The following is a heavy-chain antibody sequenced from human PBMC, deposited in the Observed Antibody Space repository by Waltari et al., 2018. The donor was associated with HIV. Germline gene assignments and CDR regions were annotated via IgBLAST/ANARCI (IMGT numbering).Heavy chain of an antibody. CDR2: ITPFNGNT. Sequence: QMQLVQSGAEVTKTGSSVKVSCKASGYTFTYRYLHWVRQAPGQALEWMGWITPFNGNTNYAQKFQDRVTITRDRSMSTAYMELSSLRFEDTAMYYCARSRDYGSGKDYDMDVWGQGTTVTVSS. D-gene: IGHD3-10*01. V-gene: IGHV1-45*02. CDR3: ARSRDYGSGKDYDMDV. CDR1: GYTFTYRY. J-gene: IGHJ6*02.